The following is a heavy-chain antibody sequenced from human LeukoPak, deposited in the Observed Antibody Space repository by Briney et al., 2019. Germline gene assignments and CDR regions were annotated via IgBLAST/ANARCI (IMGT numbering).Heavy chain of an antibody. D-gene: IGHD6-19*01. CDR3: AKDLYSSGFDY. J-gene: IGHJ4*02. CDR2: ISYDGSNK. CDR1: GFTFSSYG. V-gene: IGHV3-30*18. Sequence: GGSLRLSCAASGFTFSSYGMHWVRQAPGKGLEWVAVISYDGSNKYYADSVKGRFTISRDNSKNTLYLQMNSLRAEDTAVYYCAKDLYSSGFDYWGQGTLVAVSS.